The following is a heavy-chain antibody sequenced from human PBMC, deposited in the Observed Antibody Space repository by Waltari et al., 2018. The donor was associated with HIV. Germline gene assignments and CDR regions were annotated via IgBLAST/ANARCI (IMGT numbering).Heavy chain of an antibody. V-gene: IGHV3-30*18. CDR1: GFTFSSYG. Sequence: QVQLVESGGGVVQPGRSLRLSCAASGFTFSSYGMHWVRQGPGRGQEGVGIIWSDGNNEYEADSVKGRFTISRDNSKDTLYLQMNSLRAEDTAMYYCAKDNSVNYFTGDAFDIWGQGTMVIVSS. CDR3: AKDNSVNYFTGDAFDI. CDR2: IWSDGNNE. D-gene: IGHD1-26*01. J-gene: IGHJ3*02.